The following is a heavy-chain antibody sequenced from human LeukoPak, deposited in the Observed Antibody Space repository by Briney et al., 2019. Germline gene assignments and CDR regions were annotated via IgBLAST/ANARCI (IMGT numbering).Heavy chain of an antibody. CDR1: GGSISGSSYY. V-gene: IGHV4-39*01. D-gene: IGHD3-10*01. Sequence: PSETLSLTCTVSGGSISGSSYYWGWIRQPPGKGLEWIGSIYYSGSTYYNPSLKSRVTISVDPSKNQFSLKLSSVTAADTAVYYCARKGRDYYGSGSYYPPDYWGQGTLVTVSS. CDR2: IYYSGST. CDR3: ARKGRDYYGSGSYYPPDY. J-gene: IGHJ4*02.